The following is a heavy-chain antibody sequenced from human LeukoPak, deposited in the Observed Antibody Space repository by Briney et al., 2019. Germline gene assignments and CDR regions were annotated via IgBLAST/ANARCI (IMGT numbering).Heavy chain of an antibody. CDR3: ARDLYRDSLPVSWFDP. J-gene: IGHJ5*02. V-gene: IGHV1-18*01. Sequence: ASVKVSCEASGYTFTSYGISWVRQAPGQGLKWMGWISDYNGNTNYAQKLQGRVTMTTDTSTSTAYMELRSPRSDDTAVYYCARDLYRDSLPVSWFDPWGQGTLVTVSS. CDR2: ISDYNGNT. CDR1: GYTFTSYG. D-gene: IGHD4-11*01.